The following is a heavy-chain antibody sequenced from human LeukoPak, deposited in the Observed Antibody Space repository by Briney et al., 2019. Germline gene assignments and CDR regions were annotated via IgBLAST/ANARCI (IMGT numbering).Heavy chain of an antibody. J-gene: IGHJ4*02. D-gene: IGHD3-10*01. CDR3: ARELYYYGSGSYYNTGGFDY. CDR2: IIPIFGTA. V-gene: IGHV1-69*05. Sequence: SVKVSCKASGGTFSSYAISWVRQAPGQGLEWMGRIIPIFGTANYAQKFQGGVTITTDESTSTAYMELSSLRSEDTAVYYCARELYYYGSGSYYNTGGFDYWGQGTLVTVSS. CDR1: GGTFSSYA.